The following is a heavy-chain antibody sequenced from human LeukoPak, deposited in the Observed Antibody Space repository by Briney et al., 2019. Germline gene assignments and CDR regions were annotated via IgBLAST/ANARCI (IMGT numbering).Heavy chain of an antibody. V-gene: IGHV3-23*01. Sequence: GGSLRLSCAASGFTFSSYAMSWVRQAPGKGLEWVSAISGSGGSTYYADSVKGRFTISRDNSKNTLYLQMNSLRAEDTAVYYCAKDRMAAAAHINWFDPWGQGTLVTVSS. D-gene: IGHD6-13*01. CDR3: AKDRMAAAAHINWFDP. CDR2: ISGSGGST. CDR1: GFTFSSYA. J-gene: IGHJ5*02.